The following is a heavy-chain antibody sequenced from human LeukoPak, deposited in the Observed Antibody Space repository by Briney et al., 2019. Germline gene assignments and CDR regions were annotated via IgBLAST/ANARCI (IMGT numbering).Heavy chain of an antibody. D-gene: IGHD3-10*01. J-gene: IGHJ4*02. CDR1: GGSISGGDYS. CDR2: IYYSGST. V-gene: IGHV4-30-4*02. CDR3: SRAWFGIDY. Sequence: SETLYLTCIVSGGSISGGDYSWTSIRQPPGKGLEWIGYIYYSGSTYYNPSLKSRVSISVDTSKSQFSLKLSSVTAADTAVYYCSRAWFGIDYWGQGTLVTVSS.